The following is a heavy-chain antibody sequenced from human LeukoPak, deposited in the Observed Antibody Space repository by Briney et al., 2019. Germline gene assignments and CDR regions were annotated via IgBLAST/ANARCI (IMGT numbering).Heavy chain of an antibody. V-gene: IGHV1-69*06. J-gene: IGHJ4*02. CDR1: GGTFSSYA. Sequence: SVKVSCKASGGTFSSYAISWVRQAPGQGLEWMGGIIPIFGTANYAQKFQGRVTITADKSTSTAYMELSSLRSEDTAVYYCARDYYDSSGYLPYWGQGTLVTVSS. CDR3: ARDYYDSSGYLPY. CDR2: IIPIFGTA. D-gene: IGHD3-22*01.